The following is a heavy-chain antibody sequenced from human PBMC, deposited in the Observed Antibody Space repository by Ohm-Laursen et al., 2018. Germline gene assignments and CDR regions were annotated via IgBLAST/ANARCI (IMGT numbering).Heavy chain of an antibody. CDR1: GGSISGYY. CDR3: AGDAVAVDF. J-gene: IGHJ4*02. CDR2: VSYSRGA. V-gene: IGHV4-59*01. Sequence: SETLSLTCTVSGGSISGYYWNRIRQSPGKGLEWIGCVSYSRGANYNPSLKSRVTISIDTSKSQFSLKLTSVTPADTAVYYCAGDAVAVDFWGQGTLVTVSS. D-gene: IGHD5-12*01.